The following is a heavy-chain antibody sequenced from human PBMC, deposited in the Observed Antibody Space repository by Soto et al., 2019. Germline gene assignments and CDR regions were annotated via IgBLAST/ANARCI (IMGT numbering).Heavy chain of an antibody. J-gene: IGHJ5*02. CDR2: INPSGGST. V-gene: IGHV1-46*03. Sequence: ASVKVSCKASGYTFTSYYMHWVRQAPGQGLEWMGIINPSGGSTSYAQKFQGRVTMTRDTSTSTVYMELSSLRSEDTAVYYCARALGMLSKYYDYIWGSPVPYWFDPWGQGTLVTVSS. CDR1: GYTFTSYY. CDR3: ARALGMLSKYYDYIWGSPVPYWFDP. D-gene: IGHD3-16*01.